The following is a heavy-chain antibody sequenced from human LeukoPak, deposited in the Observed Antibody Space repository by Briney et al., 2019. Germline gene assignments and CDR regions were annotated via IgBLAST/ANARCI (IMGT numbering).Heavy chain of an antibody. J-gene: IGHJ5*02. CDR1: GGSISSYY. Sequence: PSETLSLTCTVSGGSISSYYWSWIRQPPGKGLEWIGYIYYSGSTNYNPSLKSRVTISVDTSKNQFSLKLSSVTAADTAVYYCARTYYYGSGSYYTNWFDPWGQGTLVTVSS. CDR3: ARTYYYGSGSYYTNWFDP. V-gene: IGHV4-59*01. D-gene: IGHD3-10*01. CDR2: IYYSGST.